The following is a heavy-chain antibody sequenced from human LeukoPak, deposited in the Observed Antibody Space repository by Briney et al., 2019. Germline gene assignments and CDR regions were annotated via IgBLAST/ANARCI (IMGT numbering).Heavy chain of an antibody. J-gene: IGHJ4*02. V-gene: IGHV4-59*01. D-gene: IGHD4-17*01. CDR3: ARTGSTVTMLYPFDH. CDR1: GGXIRSYY. CDR2: IYYSGST. Sequence: SETLSLTCTVSGGXIRSYYCSWIRQPPGKGLEWLGHIYYSGSTNYNPSLKSRVSISVDTSKNQFSLKLSSVTAADTAVYYCARTGSTVTMLYPFDHWGQGTLVTVSS.